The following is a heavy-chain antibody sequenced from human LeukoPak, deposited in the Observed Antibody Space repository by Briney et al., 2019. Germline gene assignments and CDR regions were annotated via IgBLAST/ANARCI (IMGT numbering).Heavy chain of an antibody. J-gene: IGHJ3*02. CDR1: GFPFSDFY. CDR3: VRGETEDIVDVAAVPEAFDI. V-gene: IGHV3-11*04. Sequence: PGGSLRLSCAGSGFPFSDFYMSWIRQAPGKGLEWVSYISSTGSPIYYADSVKGRFTVSRDNTKNSLDLQMNSLRAEDTAVYYCVRGETEDIVDVAAVPEAFDIWGQGTKVTVSS. D-gene: IGHD2-15*01. CDR2: ISSTGSPI.